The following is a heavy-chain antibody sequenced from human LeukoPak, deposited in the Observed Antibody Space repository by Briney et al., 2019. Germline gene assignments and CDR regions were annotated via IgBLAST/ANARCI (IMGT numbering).Heavy chain of an antibody. CDR3: AKAYHDSGCLIDY. V-gene: IGHV3-23*01. CDR2: IRNNGATT. D-gene: IGHD6-19*01. J-gene: IGHJ4*02. Sequence: GGSLRLSCAASGITFSSYAMTWVRQAPGKGLEWVASIRNNGATTDYADSVKGRFTISRDNSKNTLYLQMNSLRVEDTAVYYCAKAYHDSGCLIDYWGQGTLSPSPQ. CDR1: GITFSSYA.